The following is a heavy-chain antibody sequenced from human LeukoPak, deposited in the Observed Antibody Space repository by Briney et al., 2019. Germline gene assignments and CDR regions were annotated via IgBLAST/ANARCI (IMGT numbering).Heavy chain of an antibody. CDR3: ARDPVGATLYYYYGMDV. V-gene: IGHV1-46*01. J-gene: IGHJ6*02. D-gene: IGHD1-26*01. Sequence: ASVKVSCKTSGYTFTSYYMHWVRQAPGQGLEWMGIINPSGGSTSYAQKFQGRVTMTRDTSTSTVYMELSSLRSEDTAVYYCARDPVGATLYYYYGMDVWGQGTTDTVPS. CDR2: INPSGGST. CDR1: GYTFTSYY.